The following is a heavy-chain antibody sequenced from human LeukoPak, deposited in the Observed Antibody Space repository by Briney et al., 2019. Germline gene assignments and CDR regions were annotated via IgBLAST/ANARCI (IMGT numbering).Heavy chain of an antibody. J-gene: IGHJ1*01. CDR3: ARDLEIGLHEH. D-gene: IGHD1-1*01. V-gene: IGHV3-53*01. Sequence: GGSLRPSCAASGFTVSHNYMTWVRQAPGKGLEWVSVIYGGGSTYYADSVKGRFTISRDNSKNTLYLQMNSLRVEDTAVYYCARDLEIGLHEHWGQGTLVTVSS. CDR2: IYGGGST. CDR1: GFTVSHNY.